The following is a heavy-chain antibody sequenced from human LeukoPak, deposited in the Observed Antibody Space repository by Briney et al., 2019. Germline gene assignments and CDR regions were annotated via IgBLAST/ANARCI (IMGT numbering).Heavy chain of an antibody. J-gene: IGHJ4*02. CDR3: AKDHCHAGSCYYFDY. CDR2: ISYDGSNK. Sequence: GGSLRLSCAASGFTFSSYWMHWVRQAPGKGLEWVAIISYDGSNKYHADSVKGRFTISRDNSKNTLYLQMNSLRPEDTAVYYCAKDHCHAGSCYYFDYWGQGTLVTVSS. V-gene: IGHV3-30*18. CDR1: GFTFSSYW. D-gene: IGHD2-15*01.